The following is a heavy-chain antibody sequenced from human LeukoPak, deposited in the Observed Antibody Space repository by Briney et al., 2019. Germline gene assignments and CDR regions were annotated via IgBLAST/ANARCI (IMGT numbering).Heavy chain of an antibody. CDR1: GGSITSHY. D-gene: IGHD3-16*01. Sequence: SETLSLTCTVSGGSITSHYWTWIRQPAGKGLEWIGRFYNSGGTYYNPSLKARVTMSVDTSKNQFSLKVNSVTAADTGVYYCVRGSYGYLDSWGPGTLVTVSS. CDR3: VRGSYGYLDS. J-gene: IGHJ4*02. CDR2: FYNSGGT. V-gene: IGHV4-4*07.